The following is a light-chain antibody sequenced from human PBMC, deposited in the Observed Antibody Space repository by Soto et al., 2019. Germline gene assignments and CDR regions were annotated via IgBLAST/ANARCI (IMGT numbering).Light chain of an antibody. CDR2: DVS. V-gene: IGLV2-14*03. Sequence: QSALTQPASVSGSPGQSITISCTGTSNDVGGYNYVSWYQQHPGKAPKLMIYDVSNRPSGVSNRFSGSKSANTASLTISGLQTEDEYDYYCSSYTGSSTYVFGTGTKVTVL. CDR1: SNDVGGYNY. J-gene: IGLJ1*01. CDR3: SSYTGSSTYV.